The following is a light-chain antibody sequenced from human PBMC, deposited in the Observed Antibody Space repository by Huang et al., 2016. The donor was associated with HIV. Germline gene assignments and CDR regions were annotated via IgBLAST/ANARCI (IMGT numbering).Light chain of an antibody. CDR2: GTA. CDR1: QSISSSY. CDR3: QHYGSSPWT. V-gene: IGKV3-20*01. J-gene: IGKJ1*01. Sequence: EVVLTQSPGTLSLSPGGRATLSCRASQSISSSYFAWYQQKPGQAPRLLIDGTADRATGIPDRFSGSGSGTDFTLTISRLEPEDFAVYYCQHYGSSPWTFGQGTKVEMK.